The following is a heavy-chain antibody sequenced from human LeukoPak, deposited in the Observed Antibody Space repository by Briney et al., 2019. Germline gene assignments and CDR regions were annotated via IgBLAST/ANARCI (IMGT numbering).Heavy chain of an antibody. V-gene: IGHV4-38-2*01. Sequence: SETLSLTCAVSGYSISSGYYWGWIRQPPGKGLEWIGSIYHSGSTYYNPPLKSRVTISVDTSKNQFSLKLSSVTAADTAVYYCARTYGGNPLSEGDAFDIWGQGTMVTVSS. D-gene: IGHD4-23*01. J-gene: IGHJ3*02. CDR3: ARTYGGNPLSEGDAFDI. CDR2: IYHSGST. CDR1: GYSISSGYY.